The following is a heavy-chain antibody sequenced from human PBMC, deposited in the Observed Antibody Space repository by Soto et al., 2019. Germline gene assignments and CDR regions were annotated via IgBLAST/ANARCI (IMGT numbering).Heavy chain of an antibody. J-gene: IGHJ4*02. CDR1: GGSFSGYY. D-gene: IGHD2-2*01. Sequence: PSETLSLTCTVSGGSFSGYYWSWIRQPPGKGLEWIGEINHSGSTNYNPSLKSRVTISVDTSKNQFSLKLSSVTAADTAVYYCARDRYCSSTSCYRRGFDYWGQGTLVTVSS. CDR2: INHSGST. V-gene: IGHV4-34*01. CDR3: ARDRYCSSTSCYRRGFDY.